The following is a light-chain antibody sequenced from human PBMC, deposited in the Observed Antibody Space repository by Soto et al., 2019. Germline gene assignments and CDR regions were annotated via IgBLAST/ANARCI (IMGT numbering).Light chain of an antibody. CDR3: TSYSSSSPVL. J-gene: IGLJ2*01. CDR1: SIDVGAYNY. Sequence: QSVLTQPASVSGSLGQSITISCTGTSIDVGAYNYVSWYQQHPDKAPKLLIFEVTNRPSGVSGRFSGSKSGITASLSISGLQPEDEADYYCTSYSSSSPVLFGGGTKLTVL. CDR2: EVT. V-gene: IGLV2-14*01.